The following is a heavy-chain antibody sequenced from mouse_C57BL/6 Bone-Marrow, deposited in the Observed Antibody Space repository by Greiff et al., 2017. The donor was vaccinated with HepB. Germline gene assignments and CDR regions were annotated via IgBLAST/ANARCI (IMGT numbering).Heavy chain of an antibody. D-gene: IGHD2-3*01. J-gene: IGHJ4*01. CDR2: INPSNGGT. V-gene: IGHV1-53*01. Sequence: VQLQQSGTELVKPGASVKLSCKASVYTFTSYWMHWVKQRPGQGLEWIGNINPSNGGTNYNEKFKSKATLTVDKSSSTAYMQLSSLTSEDSAVYYCARSGDGYYYAMDYWGQGTSVTVSS. CDR1: VYTFTSYW. CDR3: ARSGDGYYYAMDY.